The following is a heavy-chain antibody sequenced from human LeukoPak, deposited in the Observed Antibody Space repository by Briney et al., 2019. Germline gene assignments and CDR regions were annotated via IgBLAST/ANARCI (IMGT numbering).Heavy chain of an antibody. J-gene: IGHJ3*02. Sequence: SETLSLTCTVSGGSISSSSYYWGWIRQPPGKGLEWIGSIYYSGSTYYNPSLKSRVTISVDTSKNQFSLKLSSVTAADTAVYYCASGSRVYYDILTGFDAFDIWGQGTKVTVSS. CDR2: IYYSGST. D-gene: IGHD3-9*01. V-gene: IGHV4-39*01. CDR1: GGSISSSSYY. CDR3: ASGSRVYYDILTGFDAFDI.